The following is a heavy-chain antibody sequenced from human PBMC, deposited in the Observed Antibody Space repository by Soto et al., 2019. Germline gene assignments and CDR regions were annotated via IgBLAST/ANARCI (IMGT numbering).Heavy chain of an antibody. J-gene: IGHJ4*01. CDR3: AKRRYCPSTTCFDY. CDR2: IKEDGSER. D-gene: IGHD2-2*01. CDR1: GFTFSNYW. V-gene: IGHV3-7*01. Sequence: GGSLRLSCAASGFTFSNYWMTWVRQAPEKGLEWVANIKEDGSERCYVDSVKGRFTISRDNSRNTLYLQMSSLRAEDTAVYYCAKRRYCPSTTCFDYWGQGTLVTVSS.